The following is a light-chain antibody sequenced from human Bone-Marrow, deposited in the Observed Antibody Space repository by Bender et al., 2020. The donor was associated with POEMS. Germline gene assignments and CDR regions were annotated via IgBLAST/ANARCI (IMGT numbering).Light chain of an antibody. V-gene: IGLV2-14*02. CDR3: CSYTSSSTLWV. J-gene: IGLJ3*02. Sequence: QSALTQPASVSGSPGQSITISCSGTSSDVGGYNLVSWYQQHPGKAPKLMIYEVSKRPSGVSNRFSGSKSGNTASLTISGLQAEDEADYYCCSYTSSSTLWVFGGGTKLTVL. CDR1: SSDVGGYNL. CDR2: EVS.